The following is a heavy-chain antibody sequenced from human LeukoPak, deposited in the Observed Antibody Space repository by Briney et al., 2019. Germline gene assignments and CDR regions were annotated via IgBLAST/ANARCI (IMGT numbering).Heavy chain of an antibody. J-gene: IGHJ4*02. CDR1: GYTFTSYA. V-gene: IGHV1-3*01. CDR3: ASQGVEMATIFGY. CDR2: INAGNGNT. Sequence: ASVKVSCKASGYTFTSYAMHWVRQAPGQRLEWMGWINAGNGNTKYSQKFQGRVTITRDTSASTACMELSSLRSEDTAVYYCASQGVEMATIFGYWGQGTLVTVSS. D-gene: IGHD5-24*01.